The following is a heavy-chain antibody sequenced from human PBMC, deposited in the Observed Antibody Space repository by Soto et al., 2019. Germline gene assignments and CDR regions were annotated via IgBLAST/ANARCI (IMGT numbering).Heavy chain of an antibody. V-gene: IGHV1-8*01. D-gene: IGHD2-2*01. CDR3: AREVGYCSSTSCRGYYYYYMDV. CDR2: MNPNSGNT. J-gene: IGHJ6*03. Sequence: GASVKVSCKASGYTFTSYDSKWVRQATGQGLEWMGWMNPNSGNTGYAQKFQGRVTMTRNTSISTAYMELSSLRSEDTAVYYCAREVGYCSSTSCRGYYYYYMDVWGKGTTVTVSS. CDR1: GYTFTSYD.